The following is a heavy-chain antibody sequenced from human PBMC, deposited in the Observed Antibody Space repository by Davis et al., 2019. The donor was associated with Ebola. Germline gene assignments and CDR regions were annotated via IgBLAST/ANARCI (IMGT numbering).Heavy chain of an antibody. D-gene: IGHD6-19*01. CDR1: GGSISSYY. J-gene: IGHJ6*02. Sequence: MPGGSLRLSCTVSGGSISSYYWSWIRQPPGKGLEWIGYIYYSGSANYNPSLKSRVTISVETSKNQFSLKLSSVTAADTAVYYCARLPGKGLGYYGMDVWGQGTTVTVSS. CDR3: ARLPGKGLGYYGMDV. V-gene: IGHV4-59*08. CDR2: IYYSGSA.